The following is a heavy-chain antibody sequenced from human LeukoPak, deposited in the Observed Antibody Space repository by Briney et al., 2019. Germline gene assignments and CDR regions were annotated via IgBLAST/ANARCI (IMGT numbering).Heavy chain of an antibody. CDR3: AKVGYYGSGRLYYYMDV. V-gene: IGHV3-7*01. Sequence: GGSLRLSCAASGFTFNGYWMSWVRQAPGKGLEWVANIKEDGSAQYYVGSVKGRITISRDNAKNSLNLQMNSLRAEDTAVYYCAKVGYYGSGRLYYYMDVWGKGTTVTVSS. CDR2: IKEDGSAQ. D-gene: IGHD3-10*01. CDR1: GFTFNGYW. J-gene: IGHJ6*03.